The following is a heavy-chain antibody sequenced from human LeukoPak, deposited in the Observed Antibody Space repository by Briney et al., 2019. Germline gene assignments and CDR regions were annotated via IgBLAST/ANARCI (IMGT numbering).Heavy chain of an antibody. V-gene: IGHV3-7*01. CDR3: ARTGTTFDY. CDR1: GFVFRNYF. Sequence: GGSLRLSCAASGFVFRNYFMSWVRQAPGKGLEWVASIKNDGSERYYVDSVRGRYTISRDNAKNSLYLQMNSLRAEDTAVYYCARTGTTFDYWGQGTLATVSS. J-gene: IGHJ4*02. CDR2: IKNDGSER. D-gene: IGHD4-11*01.